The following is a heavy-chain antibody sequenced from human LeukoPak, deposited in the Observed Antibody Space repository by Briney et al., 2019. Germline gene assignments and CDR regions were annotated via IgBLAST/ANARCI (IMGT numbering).Heavy chain of an antibody. CDR3: ARNSGSGFDY. V-gene: IGHV1-46*01. CDR2: IDPSGGST. D-gene: IGHD2-15*01. CDR1: GYTFTSYY. Sequence: ASVKVSCKASGYTFTSYYIVWVRQAPGQGLERMGRIDPSGGSTSYAQKFQGRVTMTRGTSTSTVYMELSSLISEDTAVYYCARNSGSGFDYWGQGTLVTVSS. J-gene: IGHJ4*02.